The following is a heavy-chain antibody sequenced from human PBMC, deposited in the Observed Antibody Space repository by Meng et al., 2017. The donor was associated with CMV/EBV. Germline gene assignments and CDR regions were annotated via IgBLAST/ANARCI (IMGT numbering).Heavy chain of an antibody. CDR1: GGSISSSSYY. J-gene: IGHJ4*02. CDR2: LYYTGST. D-gene: IGHD1-26*01. Sequence: SEPLSLTCTVSGGSISSSSYYWGWVRQPPGQGFEWIGSLYYTGSTYYNPSLGSRVTMSVDTSRNQFSLKLSSVTAADTAVYYCARQGGASPTTGVFWGQGTLVTVS. V-gene: IGHV4-39*01. CDR3: ARQGGASPTTGVF.